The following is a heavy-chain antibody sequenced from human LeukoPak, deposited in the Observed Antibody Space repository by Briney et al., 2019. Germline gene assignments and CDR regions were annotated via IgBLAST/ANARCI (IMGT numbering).Heavy chain of an antibody. J-gene: IGHJ5*02. CDR3: ARAVVVVAATRRFDP. D-gene: IGHD2-15*01. V-gene: IGHV4-34*01. CDR1: GGSFSGYY. Sequence: SETLSLTCAVYGGSFSGYYWSWIRQPPGKGLEWIGEINHSGSTNYNPSLKSRVTISVDTSKNQFSLKLSSVTAADTAVYYCARAVVVVAATRRFDPWGQGTLVTVSA. CDR2: INHSGST.